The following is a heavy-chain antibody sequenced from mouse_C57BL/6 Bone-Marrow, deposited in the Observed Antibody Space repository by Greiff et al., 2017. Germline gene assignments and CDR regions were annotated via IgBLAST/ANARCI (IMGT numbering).Heavy chain of an antibody. CDR2: IDPENGDT. CDR3: TTTVFDY. Sequence: EVQLQQSGAELVRPGASVKLSCTASGFNIKDDYMNWVKQRPEQGLEWIGWIDPENGDTEYASKFQGKATITADTSSNTAYLQLSSLTSEDTAVYYCTTTVFDYWGQGTTLTVSS. V-gene: IGHV14-4*01. D-gene: IGHD1-1*01. J-gene: IGHJ2*01. CDR1: GFNIKDDY.